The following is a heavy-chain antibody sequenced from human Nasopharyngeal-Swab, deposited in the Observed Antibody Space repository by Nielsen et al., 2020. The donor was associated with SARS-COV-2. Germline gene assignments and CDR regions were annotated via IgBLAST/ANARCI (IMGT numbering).Heavy chain of an antibody. CDR3: AKDVRGSGSLGCMDV. V-gene: IGHV3-23*01. J-gene: IGHJ6*02. CDR2: ISGSGGST. D-gene: IGHD3-10*01. CDR1: GFTFSSYA. Sequence: GGSLRLSCAASGFTFSSYAMSWVRQAPGKGLEWVSAISGSGGSTYYADSVKGRFTISRDNSKGTLYLQMNSLRAEDTAVYYCAKDVRGSGSLGCMDVWGQGTTVTVSS.